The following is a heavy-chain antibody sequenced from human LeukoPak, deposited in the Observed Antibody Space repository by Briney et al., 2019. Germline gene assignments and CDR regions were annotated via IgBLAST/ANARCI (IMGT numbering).Heavy chain of an antibody. J-gene: IGHJ3*02. Sequence: SETLSLTCAVSAASIYTVGSFWGWIRQPPGKGLERRGSVFYSGSANYNPSLQSRVTISVDTSRNQFSLRLSSVTPADTAVYYCARRPSWPTTSAFDIWGQGTLVTVSP. V-gene: IGHV4-39*01. D-gene: IGHD4-17*01. CDR1: AASIYTVGSF. CDR2: VFYSGSA. CDR3: ARRPSWPTTSAFDI.